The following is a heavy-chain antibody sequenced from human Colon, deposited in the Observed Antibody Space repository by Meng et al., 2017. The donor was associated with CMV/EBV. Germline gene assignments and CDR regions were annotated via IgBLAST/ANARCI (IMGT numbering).Heavy chain of an antibody. V-gene: IGHV1-2*02. J-gene: IGHJ4*02. Sequence: QVQLGQSGAEVKKPGASVKVSCKPSGYTFSDYHIHWVRQAPGQGLEWMGWINSNSGATDYAQKFQGRFTMTRDTSITTVYMDLSSLRSDDTAVYYCARDPSGSRVPFDYWGQGSLVTVSS. CDR1: GYTFSDYH. CDR2: INSNSGAT. CDR3: ARDPSGSRVPFDY. D-gene: IGHD1-26*01.